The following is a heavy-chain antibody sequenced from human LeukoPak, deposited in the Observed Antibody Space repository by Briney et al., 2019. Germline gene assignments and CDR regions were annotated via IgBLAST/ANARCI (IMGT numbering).Heavy chain of an antibody. J-gene: IGHJ4*02. CDR2: IYYSGST. D-gene: IGHD1-26*01. V-gene: IGHV4-59*01. Sequence: SETLSLTCTVSGGSISSYYWSWIRQPPGKGLEWIGYIYYSGSTNYNPSLKSRVTISVDTSKNQFSLKLSSVTAADTAVYYCARESGSYGGYDYWGQGTLVTVPS. CDR1: GGSISSYY. CDR3: ARESGSYGGYDY.